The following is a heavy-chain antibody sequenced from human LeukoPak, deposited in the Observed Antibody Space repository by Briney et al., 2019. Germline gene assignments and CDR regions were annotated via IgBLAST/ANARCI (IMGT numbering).Heavy chain of an antibody. CDR2: INPNSGGT. Sequence: ASVKVSCKASGYTFTGYYMLWVRQAPGQGLEWMGWINPNSGGTNYAQKFQGRVTMTRDTSISTAYMELSRLRSDDTAVYYCARKIRVTGCFDYWGQGTLVTVSS. V-gene: IGHV1-2*02. J-gene: IGHJ4*02. CDR1: GYTFTGYY. CDR3: ARKIRVTGCFDY. D-gene: IGHD2-21*02.